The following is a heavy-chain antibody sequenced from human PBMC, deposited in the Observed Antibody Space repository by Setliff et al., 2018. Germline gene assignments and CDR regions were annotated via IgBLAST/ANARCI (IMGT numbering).Heavy chain of an antibody. Sequence: GGSLRLSCAASGFTFSNSDMNWVRQAPGKGLEWVSGVSWNASRTHYADSVKGRFIISRDNSRNFLYQQMNSLRPEDMAVYYRAKDRYRSKQELDFDPWGQGTLVTVSS. CDR3: AKDRYRSKQELDFDP. CDR1: GFTFSNSD. CDR2: VSWNASRT. D-gene: IGHD1-7*01. V-gene: IGHV3-35*01. J-gene: IGHJ5*02.